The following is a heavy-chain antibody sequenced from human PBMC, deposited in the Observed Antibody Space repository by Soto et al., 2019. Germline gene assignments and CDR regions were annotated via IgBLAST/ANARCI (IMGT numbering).Heavy chain of an antibody. Sequence: PSETLSLTCTVSGGSFSSGGYYWSCIRQDQGKGLEGIGNIYYSRNTYYSPSLKSRVTISVDKSKNQFSLKVGSVTASDTAMYYCARAVGSGYHRLDDWGQGTTVTVSS. CDR2: IYYSRNT. J-gene: IGHJ6*02. CDR3: ARAVGSGYHRLDD. V-gene: IGHV4-31*03. D-gene: IGHD2-15*01. CDR1: GGSFSSGGYY.